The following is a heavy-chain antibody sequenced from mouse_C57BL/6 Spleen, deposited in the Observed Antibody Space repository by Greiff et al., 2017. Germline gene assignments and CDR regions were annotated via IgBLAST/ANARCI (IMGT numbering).Heavy chain of an antibody. D-gene: IGHD1-1*01. V-gene: IGHV1-52*01. CDR3: ARSAYSYGSSWGAMDY. CDR1: GYTFTSYW. CDR2: IDPSDSET. J-gene: IGHJ4*01. Sequence: QVQLQQPGAELVRPGSSVKLSCKASGYTFTSYWMHWVKQRPIQGLEWIGNIDPSDSETHYNQKFKDKATLTVDKSSSTAYMQLSSLTSEDSAVYYCARSAYSYGSSWGAMDYWGQGTSVTVSS.